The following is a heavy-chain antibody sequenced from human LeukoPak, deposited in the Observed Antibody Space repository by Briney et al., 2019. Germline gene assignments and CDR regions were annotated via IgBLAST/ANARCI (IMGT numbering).Heavy chain of an antibody. CDR2: IYYSGST. CDR1: GGSISSYY. D-gene: IGHD1-26*01. Sequence: SETLSLTCTVSGGSISSYYWSWIRQPPGKGLEWIGYIYYSGSTNYNPSLKSRVTISVDTSKNQFSLKLSSVTAADTAVYYCASGTTTESFDYWGQGTLVTVSS. V-gene: IGHV4-59*01. J-gene: IGHJ4*02. CDR3: ASGTTTESFDY.